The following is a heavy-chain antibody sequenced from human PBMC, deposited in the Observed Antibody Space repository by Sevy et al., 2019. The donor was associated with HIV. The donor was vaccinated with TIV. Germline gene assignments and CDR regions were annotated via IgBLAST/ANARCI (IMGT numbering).Heavy chain of an antibody. CDR3: HLSLGYIYGLDY. V-gene: IGHV4-39*01. CDR2: IYHTGST. D-gene: IGHD5-18*01. J-gene: IGHJ4*02. CDR1: GGFISGRSYY. Sequence: SETLSLTCSVSGGFISGRSYYWGWIRQPPGKGLEWIGNIYHTGSTYYNPSLKSRVTVSVDTSKKQFSLNLTSVTAADTAVYYCHLSLGYIYGLDYWSQGTLVTVSS.